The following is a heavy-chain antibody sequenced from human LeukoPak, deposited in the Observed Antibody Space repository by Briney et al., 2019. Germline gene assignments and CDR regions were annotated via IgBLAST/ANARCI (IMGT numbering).Heavy chain of an antibody. Sequence: GGSLRLSCAASGFTFSSYEMNWVRQAPGKGLEWVSYISSGDSTIYYADSVKGRFTISRDNAKNLLYLQMNSLRAEDTAVYYCARSGLDFDYWGQGTLVTVSS. CDR1: GFTFSSYE. D-gene: IGHD3-10*01. V-gene: IGHV3-48*03. J-gene: IGHJ4*02. CDR2: ISSGDSTI. CDR3: ARSGLDFDY.